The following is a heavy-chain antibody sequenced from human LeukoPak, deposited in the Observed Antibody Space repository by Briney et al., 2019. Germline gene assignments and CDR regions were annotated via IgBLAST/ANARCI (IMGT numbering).Heavy chain of an antibody. J-gene: IGHJ4*02. CDR3: AREWGTAADY. V-gene: IGHV3-23*01. D-gene: IGHD6-13*01. CDR2: ISGSGVST. Sequence: GGSLRLSCAASGFRFSSYAMSWVRQAPGKGLEWVSAISGSGVSTYYADSVKGRFTLSRVSSKNTLYLQMDSLRPEDTAVYYCAREWGTAADYWGQGTLVTVSS. CDR1: GFRFSSYA.